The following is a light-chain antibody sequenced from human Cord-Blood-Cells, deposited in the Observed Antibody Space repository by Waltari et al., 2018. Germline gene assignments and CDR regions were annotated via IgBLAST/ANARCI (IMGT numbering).Light chain of an antibody. J-gene: IGLJ1*01. Sequence: QSALTQPASVSASPGQSITISCPGPRRDVGGYNYVPWYQQHPGKAPKLMIYEVSNRPSGVSNRFSGSKSGNTASLTISGLQAEDEADYYCSSYTSSSTLGVFGTGTKVTVL. CDR2: EVS. V-gene: IGLV2-14*01. CDR3: SSYTSSSTLGV. CDR1: RRDVGGYNY.